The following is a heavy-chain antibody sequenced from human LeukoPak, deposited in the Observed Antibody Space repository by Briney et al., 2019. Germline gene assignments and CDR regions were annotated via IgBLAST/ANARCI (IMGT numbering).Heavy chain of an antibody. CDR1: GFAFNNAW. CDR3: TTEGYTYGYHAFDI. CDR2: IKSKTYGGTT. D-gene: IGHD5-18*01. J-gene: IGHJ3*02. Sequence: TGGSLRLSCAASGFAFNNAWMSWVRQAPGKGLEWIGHIKSKTYGGTTDYAAPVNGRFTISRDDSKHTLYLQMNSLITEDTAVYYCTTEGYTYGYHAFDIWGQGTMLTVSS. V-gene: IGHV3-15*01.